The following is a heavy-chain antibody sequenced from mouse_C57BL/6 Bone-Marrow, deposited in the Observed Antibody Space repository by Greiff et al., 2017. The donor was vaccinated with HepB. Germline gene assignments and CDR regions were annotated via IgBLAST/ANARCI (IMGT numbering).Heavy chain of an antibody. Sequence: EVKLMESGEGLVKPGGSLKLSCAASGFTFSSYAMSWVRQTPEKRLVWVAYISSGGDYIYYADTVKGRFTISRDNARNTLYLQMSSLKSEDTAMYYCTKVLAAFDVWGTGTTVTVSS. D-gene: IGHD1-3*01. CDR1: GFTFSSYA. CDR3: TKVLAAFDV. J-gene: IGHJ1*03. CDR2: ISSGGDYI. V-gene: IGHV5-9-1*02.